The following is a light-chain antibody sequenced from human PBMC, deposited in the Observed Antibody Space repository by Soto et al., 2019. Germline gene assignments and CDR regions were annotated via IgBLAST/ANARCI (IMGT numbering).Light chain of an antibody. V-gene: IGKV3-15*01. J-gene: IGKJ1*01. CDR1: QSVSSN. Sequence: EIVMTQSPATLSVSPGERATLSCRASQSVSSNLAWYQQKPGQAPRLLMYGASPRATGIPDRFSGSGSGTEFTRTISSMQSEDFAVYYCQQHNNWPPWTFGQGTKVEIK. CDR2: GAS. CDR3: QQHNNWPPWT.